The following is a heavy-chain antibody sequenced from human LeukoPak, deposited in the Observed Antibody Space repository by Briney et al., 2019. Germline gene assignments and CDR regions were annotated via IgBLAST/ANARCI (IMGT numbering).Heavy chain of an antibody. CDR2: IYYSGST. CDR3: ARPSRVATYFVY. J-gene: IGHJ4*02. Sequence: SETLSLTCTVSGGSISSSSYYWGWIRQPPGKGLEWIGSIYYSGSTYYNPSLKSRVTISVDTSKNQFSLKLSSVTAADTAVYYCARPSRVATYFVYWGQGTLVTVSS. CDR1: GGSISSSSYY. D-gene: IGHD2-15*01. V-gene: IGHV4-39*01.